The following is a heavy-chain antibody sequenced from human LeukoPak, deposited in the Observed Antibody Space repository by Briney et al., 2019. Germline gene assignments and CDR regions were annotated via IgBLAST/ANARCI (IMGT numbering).Heavy chain of an antibody. Sequence: SGGSLRLSCAASGFTFDDYGMHWVRHAPGKGLEWVSTIRWNSASIVYVDSVKGRFTISRDNAKKTLYLQMNSLRPEDTALYYCAKDYGYSSSWYDYWGQGTLVTVSS. J-gene: IGHJ4*02. D-gene: IGHD6-13*01. CDR2: IRWNSASI. CDR1: GFTFDDYG. CDR3: AKDYGYSSSWYDY. V-gene: IGHV3-9*01.